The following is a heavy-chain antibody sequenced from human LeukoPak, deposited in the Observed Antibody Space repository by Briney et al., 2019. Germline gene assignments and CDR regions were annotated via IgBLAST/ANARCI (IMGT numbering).Heavy chain of an antibody. CDR1: GYSSTSYW. J-gene: IGHJ6*03. D-gene: IGHD6-13*01. CDR2: IYPGDSDT. V-gene: IGHV5-51*01. Sequence: GESLKISCKGSGYSSTSYWIGWVRQMPGKGLEWMGIIYPGDSDTRYSPSFQGQVTISADKSISTAYLQWSSLKASDTAMYYCASQSKAAAGPYYYYYMDVWGKGTTVTISS. CDR3: ASQSKAAAGPYYYYYMDV.